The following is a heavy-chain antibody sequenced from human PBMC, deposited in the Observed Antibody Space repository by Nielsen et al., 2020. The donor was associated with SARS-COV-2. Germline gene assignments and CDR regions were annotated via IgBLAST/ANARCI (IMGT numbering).Heavy chain of an antibody. D-gene: IGHD3-3*01. CDR2: INPNSGGT. CDR3: ASGTTIFGVVINWFDP. Sequence: ASVKVSCKASGYTFTGYYMHWVRQAPGQGLEWMGRINPNSGGTNYAQKFQGRVTMTRDTSISTAYMELSRLRSDDTAVYYCASGTTIFGVVINWFDPWGQGTLVTVSS. J-gene: IGHJ5*02. CDR1: GYTFTGYY. V-gene: IGHV1-2*06.